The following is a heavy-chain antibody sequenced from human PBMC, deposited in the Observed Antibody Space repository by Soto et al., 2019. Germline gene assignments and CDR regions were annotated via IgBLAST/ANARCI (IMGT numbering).Heavy chain of an antibody. V-gene: IGHV5-51*01. J-gene: IGHJ6*02. CDR2: IYPGDSDT. CDR3: ASCPGTTNYYYGMDV. Sequence: PGESLKISCKGSGYSFTSYWIGWVRQMPGKGLEWMGIIYPGDSDTRYSPSFQGQVTISADKSISTAYLQWSSLKASDTAMYYCASCPGTTNYYYGMDVWGQGTTVTVSS. D-gene: IGHD1-7*01. CDR1: GYSFTSYW.